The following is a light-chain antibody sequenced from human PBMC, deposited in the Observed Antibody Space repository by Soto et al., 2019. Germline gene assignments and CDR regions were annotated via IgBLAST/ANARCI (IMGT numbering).Light chain of an antibody. Sequence: EIVLTQSPGTLSLSPGERATLSCRASQSVSNNYLAWYQQKPGQAPRLLIYGASTRATGIPDRFSGSGSGTDFTLTITSLEPEDFAVYYCQQYGNSPTFGPGTKVDIK. J-gene: IGKJ1*01. CDR2: GAS. V-gene: IGKV3-20*01. CDR1: QSVSNNY. CDR3: QQYGNSPT.